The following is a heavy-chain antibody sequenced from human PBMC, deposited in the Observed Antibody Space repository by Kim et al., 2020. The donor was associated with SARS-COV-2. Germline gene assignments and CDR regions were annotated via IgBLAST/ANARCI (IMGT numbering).Heavy chain of an antibody. J-gene: IGHJ3*02. CDR3: ARDLVASRMVAKGNAFDI. CDR1: GYTFTSYA. V-gene: IGHV1-3*01. CDR2: INAGNGNT. Sequence: ASVKVSCKASGYTFTSYAMHWVRQAPGQRLEWMGWINAGNGNTKYSQKFQGRVTITRDTSASTAYMELSSLRSEDTAVYYCARDLVASRMVAKGNAFDIWGQGTMVTVSS. D-gene: IGHD5-12*01.